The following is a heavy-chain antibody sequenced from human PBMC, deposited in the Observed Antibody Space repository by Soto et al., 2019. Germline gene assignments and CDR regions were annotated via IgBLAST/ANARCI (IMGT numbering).Heavy chain of an antibody. Sequence: PSETLSLTCAVYCGSFSGYYWSWIRQPPGKGLEWIGEINHSGSTNYNPSLKSRVTISVDTSKNQFSLKLSSVTAADTAVYYCARGGNYDFWSGYYRGYLDYWGQGTLVTVSS. CDR1: CGSFSGYY. V-gene: IGHV4-34*01. CDR3: ARGGNYDFWSGYYRGYLDY. D-gene: IGHD3-3*01. CDR2: INHSGST. J-gene: IGHJ4*02.